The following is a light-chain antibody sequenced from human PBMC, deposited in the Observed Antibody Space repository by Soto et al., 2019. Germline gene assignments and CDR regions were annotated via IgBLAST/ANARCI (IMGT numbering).Light chain of an antibody. J-gene: IGKJ1*01. CDR1: QSVSRN. CDR2: DAS. Sequence: EIVLTQSPATMSLSPGERATLSFRTSQSVSRNLAWYQQKPGQAPRLLIYDASNRATGIPARFSGSGSGTDFTLTISSLEPEDFAVYYCQQRSNWWTFGQGTKVDIK. V-gene: IGKV3-11*01. CDR3: QQRSNWWT.